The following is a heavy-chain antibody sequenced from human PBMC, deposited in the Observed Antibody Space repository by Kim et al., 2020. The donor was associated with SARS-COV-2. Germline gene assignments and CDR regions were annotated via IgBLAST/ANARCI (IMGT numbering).Heavy chain of an antibody. CDR2: IKPDGTDK. CDR1: GFTFSSSW. D-gene: IGHD3-10*01. Sequence: GGSLRLSCAASGFTFSSSWMNWVRQAPGKGLERVADIKPDGTDKYYVDSVRGRFTISRDNAKNSLYLQMNSLRAEDTAIYYCARARGGDYWGQGTLVTVS. J-gene: IGHJ4*02. V-gene: IGHV3-7*04. CDR3: ARARGGDY.